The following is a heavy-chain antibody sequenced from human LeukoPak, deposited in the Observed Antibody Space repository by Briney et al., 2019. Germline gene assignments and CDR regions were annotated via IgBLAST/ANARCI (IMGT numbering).Heavy chain of an antibody. D-gene: IGHD2-15*01. CDR2: INHSGST. CDR1: GGSFSGYY. J-gene: IGHJ6*04. Sequence: PSETLSLTCAVYGGSFSGYYWSWIRQPPGKGLEWIGEINHSGSTNYNPSLKSRVTISVDTSKNQFSLKLSSVTAADTAVCYCARGQYCSGGSCYRRGYGMDVWAKGPRSPSPQ. V-gene: IGHV4-34*01. CDR3: ARGQYCSGGSCYRRGYGMDV.